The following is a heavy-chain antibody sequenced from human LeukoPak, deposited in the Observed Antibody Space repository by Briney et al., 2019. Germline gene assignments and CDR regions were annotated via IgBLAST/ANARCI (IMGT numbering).Heavy chain of an antibody. D-gene: IGHD3-10*01. CDR3: ARHKSPLPLH. J-gene: IGHJ4*02. CDR2: IYYSGST. V-gene: IGHV4-59*08. CDR1: GGSLSSYY. Sequence: SETLSLTCTVSGGSLSSYYWSWIRQPPGKGLEWIGYIYYSGSTNYNPSLKSRVTMSVDTSMNQFSLNLTSVTAADTAVYYCARHKSPLPLHWGQGTLVTVSS.